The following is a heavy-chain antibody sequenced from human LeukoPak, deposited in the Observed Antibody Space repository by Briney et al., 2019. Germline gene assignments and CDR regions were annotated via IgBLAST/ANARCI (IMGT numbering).Heavy chain of an antibody. Sequence: ASVKVSCKASGYTFTNNNRHWVQQPPGQGLKWMGIINPSGGSTSYAQKFQGRVTMTRDTSTSTVYMELTSLRSEDTAVYYCARDVAARTNRFDPWGQGTLVTVSS. V-gene: IGHV1-46*01. J-gene: IGHJ5*02. CDR3: ARDVAARTNRFDP. CDR1: GYTFTNNN. CDR2: INPSGGST. D-gene: IGHD6-6*01.